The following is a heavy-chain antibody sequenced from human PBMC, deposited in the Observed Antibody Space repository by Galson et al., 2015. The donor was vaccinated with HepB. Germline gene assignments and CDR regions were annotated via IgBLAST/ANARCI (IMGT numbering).Heavy chain of an antibody. CDR1: GGSISSSNW. Sequence: ETLSLTCAVSGGSISSSNWWSWVRQPPGKGLEWIGEIYHSGSTNYNPSLKSRVTISVDKSKNQFSLKLSSVTAADTAVYYCARFHQGGCTNGVCYTVWRGFDYWGQGTLVTVSS. J-gene: IGHJ4*02. CDR2: IYHSGST. D-gene: IGHD2-8*01. CDR3: ARFHQGGCTNGVCYTVWRGFDY. V-gene: IGHV4-4*02.